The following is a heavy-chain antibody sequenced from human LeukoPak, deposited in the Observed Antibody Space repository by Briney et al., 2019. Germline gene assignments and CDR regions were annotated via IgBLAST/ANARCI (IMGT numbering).Heavy chain of an antibody. Sequence: SETLSLTCAVSGDSISSSHWWSWVRQSPGKVLEWIGEIYHSGNTNYNPSVKSRVAISLDKASNQFSLRLTSVTAADTAVYYCAGNRRDGYNYDGDYWGQGTLVTVSS. CDR2: IYHSGNT. D-gene: IGHD5-24*01. V-gene: IGHV4-4*02. CDR1: GDSISSSHW. J-gene: IGHJ4*02. CDR3: AGNRRDGYNYDGDY.